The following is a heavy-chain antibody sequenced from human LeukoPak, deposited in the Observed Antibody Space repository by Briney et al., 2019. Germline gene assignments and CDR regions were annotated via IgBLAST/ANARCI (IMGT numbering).Heavy chain of an antibody. J-gene: IGHJ6*02. CDR3: ARQYSTVTTIWAFSYYYCYGMDV. CDR2: IYYSGST. V-gene: IGHV4-39*01. CDR1: GGSISSSSYY. Sequence: SETLSLTCTVSGGSISSSSYYWGWIRQPPGKGLEWIGSIYYSGSTYYNPSLKSRVTISVDTSKNQFSLKLSSVTAADTAVYYCARQYSTVTTIWAFSYYYCYGMDVWGQGTTVTVSS. D-gene: IGHD4-17*01.